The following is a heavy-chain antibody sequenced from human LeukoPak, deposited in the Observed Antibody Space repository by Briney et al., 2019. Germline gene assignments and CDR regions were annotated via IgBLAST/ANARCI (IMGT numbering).Heavy chain of an antibody. J-gene: IGHJ4*02. CDR2: IIPIFGTA. V-gene: IGHV1-69*13. CDR1: VGTFSSYA. CDR3: ARDNDILTGSPFDY. Sequence: SVKVSCKASVGTFSSYAISWVRQAPGQGLEWMGGIIPIFGTANYAQKFQGRVTITADESTSTAYMELSSLRSEDTAVYYCARDNDILTGSPFDYWGQGTLVTVSS. D-gene: IGHD3-9*01.